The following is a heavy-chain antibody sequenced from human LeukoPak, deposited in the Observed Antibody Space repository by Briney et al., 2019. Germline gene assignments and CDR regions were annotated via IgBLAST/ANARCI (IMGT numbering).Heavy chain of an antibody. Sequence: PGGSLRLSCAASGFTFSSYGMSWVRQAPGKGLEWVSTITSTGGSTNYADSVKGRFLISRDNSRNTLYLQMNSVRAEDTAVYYCARNNGDYFHASHIWGQGTMVTVSS. CDR1: GFTFSSYG. V-gene: IGHV3-23*01. D-gene: IGHD4-17*01. CDR2: ITSTGGST. J-gene: IGHJ3*02. CDR3: ARNNGDYFHASHI.